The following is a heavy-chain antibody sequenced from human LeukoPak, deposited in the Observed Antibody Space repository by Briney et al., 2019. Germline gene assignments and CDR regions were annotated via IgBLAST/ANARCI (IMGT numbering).Heavy chain of an antibody. CDR1: GFTFSDYY. CDR3: ARDRGRRHYYGSGSYSYYYYYYGMDV. J-gene: IGHJ6*02. V-gene: IGHV3-11*01. CDR2: ISSSGSTI. Sequence: GGSLRLSCAASGFTFSDYYMSWIRQAPGKGLEWVSYISSSGSTIYYADSVKGRFTISRDNAKNSLYLQMNSLRAEDTAVYYCARDRGRRHYYGSGSYSYYYYYYGMDVWGQGTTATVSS. D-gene: IGHD3-10*01.